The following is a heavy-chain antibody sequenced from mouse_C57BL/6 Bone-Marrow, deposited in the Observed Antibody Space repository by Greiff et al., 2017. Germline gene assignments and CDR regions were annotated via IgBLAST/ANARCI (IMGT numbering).Heavy chain of an antibody. J-gene: IGHJ3*01. V-gene: IGHV1-69*01. D-gene: IGHD4-1*01. CDR1: GYTFTSSW. CDR3: ALTGTPFAY. Sequence: QVQLQQPGAELVMPGASVKLSCKASGYTFTSSWMHWVMQRPGQGLEWIGEIDPSDSYTNYNQKFKGKSTLTVDKSSSTAYMQLSSLTSEDSAVYYCALTGTPFAYGGQGTLVTVSA. CDR2: IDPSDSYT.